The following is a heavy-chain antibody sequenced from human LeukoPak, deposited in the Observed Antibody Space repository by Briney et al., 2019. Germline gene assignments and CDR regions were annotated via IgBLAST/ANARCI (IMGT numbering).Heavy chain of an antibody. Sequence: PGGSLRLSCAASGFTFSSYSMNWVRQAPGKGLEWVSSISSSSSYIYYADSVKGRFTISRDNSKNTLYLQMNSLRAEDTAVYYCARDRYCSSTSCHKQMGGFDPWGQGTLVTVSS. D-gene: IGHD2-2*02. CDR1: GFTFSSYS. J-gene: IGHJ5*02. CDR2: ISSSSSYI. V-gene: IGHV3-21*01. CDR3: ARDRYCSSTSCHKQMGGFDP.